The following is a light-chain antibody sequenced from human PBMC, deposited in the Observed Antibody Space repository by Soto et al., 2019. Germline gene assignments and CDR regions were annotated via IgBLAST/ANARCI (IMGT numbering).Light chain of an antibody. CDR3: QQYDSYST. J-gene: IGKJ1*01. CDR2: KAS. Sequence: DIQMTQSPSTLSASVGDRVTITCRASQSISSWLAWYQQKPGKAPKLRIYKASSLESGVPSRFSGSGSGTECTLTISSLQPDDFATYYCQQYDSYSTFGQGTKVEIK. CDR1: QSISSW. V-gene: IGKV1-5*03.